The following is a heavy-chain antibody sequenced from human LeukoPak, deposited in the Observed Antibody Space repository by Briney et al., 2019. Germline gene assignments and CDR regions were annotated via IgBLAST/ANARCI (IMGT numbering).Heavy chain of an antibody. J-gene: IGHJ3*02. CDR2: IFHDGTT. D-gene: IGHD2-2*01. CDR1: GGSISSSNW. V-gene: IGHV4-4*02. CDR3: ARVVPANAGRAFDI. Sequence: SETLSLTCAVSGGSISSSNWWSWVRQPPGKGLEWIGDIFHDGTTNFNPSLKSRLTISTDKSKNQFSLKLSSVTAADTAVYYCARVVPANAGRAFDIWGQGTMVTVSS.